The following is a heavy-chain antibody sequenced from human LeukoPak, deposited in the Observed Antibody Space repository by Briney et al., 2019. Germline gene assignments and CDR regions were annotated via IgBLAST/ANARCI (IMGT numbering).Heavy chain of an antibody. CDR2: IYYSGST. CDR1: GGSISTYY. J-gene: IGHJ4*02. Sequence: SETLSLTCTVSGGSISTYYWNWIRQPPGKGLEWIGYIYYSGSTNYNPSLKSRVTISVDTSKNQFSLKLSSVTAADTAMYYCARDGSARYYFDYWGLGTLVTVSS. V-gene: IGHV4-59*01. CDR3: ARDGSARYYFDY.